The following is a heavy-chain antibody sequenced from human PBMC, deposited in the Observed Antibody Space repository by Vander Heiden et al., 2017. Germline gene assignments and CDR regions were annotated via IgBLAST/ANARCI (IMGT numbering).Heavy chain of an antibody. J-gene: IGHJ4*02. Sequence: QVQLVESGGGVVQPGRSLSLSCAASGFTFSNYGSPWFRQAPGKGLEWVALISYDGSNKFYADSVKGRFTIPRDKSRHTVYLQMNSLTAEDTAVYYCARGLTGTGDYWGQGTLVTVSS. D-gene: IGHD1-20*01. CDR1: GFTFSNYG. CDR3: ARGLTGTGDY. CDR2: ISYDGSNK. V-gene: IGHV3-30*03.